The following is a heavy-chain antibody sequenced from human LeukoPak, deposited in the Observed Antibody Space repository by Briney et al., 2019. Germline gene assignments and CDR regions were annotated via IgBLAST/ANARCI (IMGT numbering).Heavy chain of an antibody. V-gene: IGHV4-4*02. CDR3: TRESGAFSPFGF. CDR1: GGSITTTNW. Sequence: PSGTLSLTCAVYGGSITTTNWWSWVRQPPGKGLEWIGEVHLSGATNYNPSLESRVSMSIDKSKNHLSLEVTSVTAADTAIDYCTRESGAFSPFGFWGQGTLPTVSS. CDR2: VHLSGAT. J-gene: IGHJ4*02. D-gene: IGHD1-26*01.